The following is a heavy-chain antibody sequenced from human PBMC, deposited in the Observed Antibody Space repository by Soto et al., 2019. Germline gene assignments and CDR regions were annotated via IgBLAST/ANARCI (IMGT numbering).Heavy chain of an antibody. V-gene: IGHV4-34*01. Sequence: SETLSLTCAVYGGSFSGYYWSWIRQPPGKGLEWIGEINHSGSTNHNPSLKSRVTISVDTSKNQFSLKLSSVTAADTAVYYCARGFGVAVAGTGTHYWGQGTLVTVSS. D-gene: IGHD6-19*01. J-gene: IGHJ4*02. CDR3: ARGFGVAVAGTGTHY. CDR2: INHSGST. CDR1: GGSFSGYY.